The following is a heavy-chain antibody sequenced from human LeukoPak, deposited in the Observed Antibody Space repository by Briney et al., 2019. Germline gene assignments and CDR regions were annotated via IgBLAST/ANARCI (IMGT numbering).Heavy chain of an antibody. D-gene: IGHD1-1*01. CDR3: ARHLSGTTMSHYFDF. Sequence: SETLSLTCAVYGGSFSGYYWSWIRQPPGKGLEWIGEINHSGSTNYNPSLKSRVTISVDTSKNQFSLKLYSVTASDAAIYYCARHLSGTTMSHYFDFWGQGTLVTVSS. J-gene: IGHJ4*02. CDR2: INHSGST. V-gene: IGHV4-34*01. CDR1: GGSFSGYY.